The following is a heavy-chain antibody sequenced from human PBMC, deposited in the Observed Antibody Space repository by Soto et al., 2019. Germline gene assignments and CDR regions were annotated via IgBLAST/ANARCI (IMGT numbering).Heavy chain of an antibody. CDR2: INSDGSST. Sequence: EVQLMESGGGLVQPGGSLRLSCAASGFTFSSYWMHWVRQAPGKGLVSVSRINSDGSSTSYADSVKGRFTISRDNAKNTLYLQMNSLRAEDTAVYYCARDSQVWWYSSGAFDIWGQGTMVTVSS. CDR3: ARDSQVWWYSSGAFDI. V-gene: IGHV3-74*01. J-gene: IGHJ3*02. CDR1: GFTFSSYW. D-gene: IGHD2-15*01.